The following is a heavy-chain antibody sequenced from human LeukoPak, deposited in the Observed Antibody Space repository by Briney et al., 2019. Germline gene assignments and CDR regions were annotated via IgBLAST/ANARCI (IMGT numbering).Heavy chain of an antibody. J-gene: IGHJ4*02. V-gene: IGHV1-24*01. CDR1: GYTRTELS. CDR3: GTVAVGDTDYFDY. D-gene: IGHD1-26*01. Sequence: GASEKVSCKVSGYTRTELSMHWVRQATGKWLEWMGGFDPEDGETIYAQKFQGRVTMTEDTSTDTAYMELSSLRSEDTAVYYCGTVAVGDTDYFDYWGQGTLVTVSS. CDR2: FDPEDGET.